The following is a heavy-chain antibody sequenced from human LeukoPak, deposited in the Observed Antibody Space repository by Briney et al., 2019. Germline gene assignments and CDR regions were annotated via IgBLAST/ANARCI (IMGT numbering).Heavy chain of an antibody. Sequence: GGSLRLSCAASGFTFSSYGMHWVRQAPGKGLEWVAVISYDGSNKYYADSVKGRFTISRDNSKNTLYLQMNSLRAEDTAVYYCAKDHLVGWELVGGAFDYWGQGTLVTVSS. CDR1: GFTFSSYG. CDR3: AKDHLVGWELVGGAFDY. CDR2: ISYDGSNK. J-gene: IGHJ4*02. V-gene: IGHV3-30*18. D-gene: IGHD1-26*01.